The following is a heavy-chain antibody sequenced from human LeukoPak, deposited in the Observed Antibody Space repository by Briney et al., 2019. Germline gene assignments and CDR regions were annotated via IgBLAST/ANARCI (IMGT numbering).Heavy chain of an antibody. D-gene: IGHD3-9*01. V-gene: IGHV1-2*06. CDR2: INPNSGGA. CDR1: GYTFTDYY. Sequence: ASVKVSCKASGYTFTDYYIHWVRQAPGQGLEWMGRINPNSGGANYAQKFQGRVTMTRDTSISTAYMEMSSLRSDDTAVYYCARGTGVLTGYYLSAYWGQGTLVTVSS. J-gene: IGHJ4*02. CDR3: ARGTGVLTGYYLSAY.